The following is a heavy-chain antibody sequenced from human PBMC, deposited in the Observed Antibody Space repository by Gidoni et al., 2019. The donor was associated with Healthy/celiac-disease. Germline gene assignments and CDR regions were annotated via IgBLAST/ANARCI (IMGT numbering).Heavy chain of an antibody. CDR1: GYTFTGYY. D-gene: IGHD6-19*01. J-gene: IGHJ2*01. CDR3: ARSSLEQWLAQGEWYFDL. V-gene: IGHV1-2*02. Sequence: QVQLVQSGAEVKKPGASVKVSCKASGYTFTGYYMHWVRQAPGQGLEWMGWINPNSGGTNYAQKFQGRVTMTRDTSISTAYMELSRLRSDDTAVYYCARSSLEQWLAQGEWYFDLWGRGTLVTVSS. CDR2: INPNSGGT.